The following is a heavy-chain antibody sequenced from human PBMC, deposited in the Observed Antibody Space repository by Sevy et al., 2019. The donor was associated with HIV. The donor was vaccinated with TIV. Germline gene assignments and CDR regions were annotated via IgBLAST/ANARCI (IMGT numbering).Heavy chain of an antibody. Sequence: GGTLRLSCAASGFTFSSYAMSWVRQAPGKGLEWVSTFSFGCGKINYAHSVKGRFTISGDNSKNTLYLQMHSLRAEDTAVYYCAREGCSKPHDYCGQGTLVTVSS. CDR2: FSFGCGKI. V-gene: IGHV3-23*01. J-gene: IGHJ4*02. CDR1: GFTFSSYA. CDR3: AREGCSKPHDY. D-gene: IGHD3-10*02.